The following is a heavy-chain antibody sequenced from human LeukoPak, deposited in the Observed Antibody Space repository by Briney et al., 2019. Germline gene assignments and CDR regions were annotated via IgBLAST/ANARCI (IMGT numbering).Heavy chain of an antibody. CDR1: GASISSYY. V-gene: IGHV4-4*07. CDR2: IYTGGST. CDR3: ARAFGGNSGRYYYYYVDV. Sequence: PSETLSLTCAVSGASISSYYWNWIRQPAGKGLEWIGRIYTGGSTNYNPSLKSRVTMSVDTSKNQFSLKLSSVTAADTAVYYCARAFGGNSGRYYYYYVDVWGKGTTVTVSS. D-gene: IGHD4-23*01. J-gene: IGHJ6*03.